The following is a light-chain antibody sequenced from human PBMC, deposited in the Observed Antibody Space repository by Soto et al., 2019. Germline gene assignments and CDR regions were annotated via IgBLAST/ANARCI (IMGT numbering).Light chain of an antibody. CDR1: PSISYF. Sequence: DIQMTQSPSSLSASVGDRVTITCRASPSISYFLSWYQQKPGQAPKLLISAASSLQSGVPSRFSGSGSGTDFTLTIRSLQPEDFATYYCQQAHGTFGQGTRLDIK. CDR2: AAS. J-gene: IGKJ5*01. CDR3: QQAHGT. V-gene: IGKV1-39*01.